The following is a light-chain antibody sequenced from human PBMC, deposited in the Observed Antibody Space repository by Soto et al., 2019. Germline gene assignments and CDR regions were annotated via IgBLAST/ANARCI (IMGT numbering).Light chain of an antibody. J-gene: IGKJ1*01. CDR1: QSVSNN. CDR3: QQYNDWWT. V-gene: IGKV3-15*01. CDR2: GAS. Sequence: EIVLTQSPATLSSFPGDRVTLSCRASQSVSNNLTWYQQKPGQPPRLLIYGASTRATGVPGRFSGSGSGTEFTLTISSLQSEDFAVYYCQQYNDWWTFGQGTKVDIK.